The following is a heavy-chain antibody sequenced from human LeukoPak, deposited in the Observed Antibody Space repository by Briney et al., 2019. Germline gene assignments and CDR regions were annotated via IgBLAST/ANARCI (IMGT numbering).Heavy chain of an antibody. D-gene: IGHD4-17*01. J-gene: IGHJ4*02. CDR1: GFTFSNYN. V-gene: IGHV3-23*01. Sequence: PGGSLKLSCAASGFTFSNYNMNWVRQAPGKGLEWVSAISGSGGSTYYADSVKGRFTISRDNSKNTLYLQMNSLRAEDTAVYYCAKDRLTVTTPGFDYWGQGTLVTVSS. CDR3: AKDRLTVTTPGFDY. CDR2: ISGSGGST.